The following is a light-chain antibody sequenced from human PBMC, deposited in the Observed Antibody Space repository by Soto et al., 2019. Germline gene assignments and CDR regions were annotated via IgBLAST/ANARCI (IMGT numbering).Light chain of an antibody. J-gene: IGKJ4*01. Sequence: DIPMTQSPSSLSASVGDRVTITCQASQDISNYLNWYQQKPGKAPKLLIYDASNLETGVPTRFSGGGSGTDFTFTISSLQPEDIATYYCKQYDNPLTFGGGTKVEIK. CDR1: QDISNY. CDR2: DAS. V-gene: IGKV1-33*01. CDR3: KQYDNPLT.